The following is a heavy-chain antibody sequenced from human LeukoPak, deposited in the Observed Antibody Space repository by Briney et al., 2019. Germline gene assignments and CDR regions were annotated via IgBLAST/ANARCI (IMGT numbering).Heavy chain of an antibody. J-gene: IGHJ4*02. V-gene: IGHV4-34*01. CDR2: INHSGSA. D-gene: IGHD3-10*01. CDR3: ARGLRFGAGYPY. CDR1: GGSFSGYY. Sequence: SETLSLTCAVYGGSFSGYYWSGIRQPPGKGLEWSGEINHSGSANDNPSPKSRGTISVDTSKNQLSLKLSGVTAADTAVYYCARGLRFGAGYPYWGQGPLVPVSS.